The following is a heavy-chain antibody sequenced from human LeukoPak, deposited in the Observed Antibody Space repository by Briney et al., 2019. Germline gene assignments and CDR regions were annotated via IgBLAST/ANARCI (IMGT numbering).Heavy chain of an antibody. J-gene: IGHJ4*02. V-gene: IGHV4-61*09. CDR1: GGSISSGSYY. D-gene: IGHD3-10*01. CDR2: IYTSGST. Sequence: PSETLSLTCTVSGGSISSGSYYWSWIRQPAGKGLEWIGHIYTSGSTSSNPSLRSRVTISVDPSKNQFSLKLSSVTAADTAVYYCAREEVQYYYGSGSLFDWGQGTLVTVSS. CDR3: AREEVQYYYGSGSLFD.